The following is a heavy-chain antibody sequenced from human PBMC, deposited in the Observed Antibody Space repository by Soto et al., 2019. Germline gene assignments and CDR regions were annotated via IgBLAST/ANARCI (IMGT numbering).Heavy chain of an antibody. CDR1: GFTLSNAW. CDR2: IKSKTDGGTT. J-gene: IGHJ3*02. CDR3: TTLYAYYYDSSGYYYVSNNDAFDI. V-gene: IGHV3-15*07. Sequence: GGSLRLSCAASGFTLSNAWMNWVRQAPGKGLEWVGRIKSKTDGGTTDYAAPVKGRFTISRDDSKNTLYLQMNSLKTEDTAVYYCTTLYAYYYDSSGYYYVSNNDAFDIWGQGTMVTVSS. D-gene: IGHD3-22*01.